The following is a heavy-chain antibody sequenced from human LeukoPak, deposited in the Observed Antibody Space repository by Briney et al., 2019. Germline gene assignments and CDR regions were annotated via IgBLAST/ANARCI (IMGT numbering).Heavy chain of an antibody. Sequence: PSETLSLTCAVYGGSFSGYYWSWIRQPPGKGLEWIGEINHSGSTNYNPSLKSRVTISVDTSKNQFSLKPSSVTAADTAVYYCARGLAAAETYGYYFDYWGQGTLVTVSS. CDR2: INHSGST. J-gene: IGHJ4*02. D-gene: IGHD6-13*01. CDR1: GGSFSGYY. CDR3: ARGLAAAETYGYYFDY. V-gene: IGHV4-34*01.